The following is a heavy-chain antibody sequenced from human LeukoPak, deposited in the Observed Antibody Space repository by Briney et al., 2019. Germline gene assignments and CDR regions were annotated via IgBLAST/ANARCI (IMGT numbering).Heavy chain of an antibody. CDR1: GGSFSGYY. CDR2: INHSGST. Sequence: KPSETLSLTCAVYGGSFSGYYWSWIRQPPGKGLEWIGEINHSGSTNYNPSLKSRVTISVDTSKNQFSLKLSSVTAADTAVYYCARYYDILSGEFDYWGQGTLVTVSS. CDR3: ARYYDILSGEFDY. V-gene: IGHV4-34*01. D-gene: IGHD3-9*01. J-gene: IGHJ4*02.